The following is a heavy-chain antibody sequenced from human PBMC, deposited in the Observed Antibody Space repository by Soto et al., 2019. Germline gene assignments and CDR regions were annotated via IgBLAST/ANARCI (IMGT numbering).Heavy chain of an antibody. D-gene: IGHD3-10*01. J-gene: IGHJ4*02. Sequence: SLRLSCAASGFAFSTHAMNWVRQAPGKGLAWVSSITPSGDNTYYSDSVKGRFTISRDNSKNTLYLQMNSLRSEDTAVYYCARVGTLVRGTYYFDSWGQGTLVTVSS. V-gene: IGHV3-23*01. CDR3: ARVGTLVRGTYYFDS. CDR1: GFAFSTHA. CDR2: ITPSGDNT.